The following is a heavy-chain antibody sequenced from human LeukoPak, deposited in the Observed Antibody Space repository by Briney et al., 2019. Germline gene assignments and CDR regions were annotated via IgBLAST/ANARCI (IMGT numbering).Heavy chain of an antibody. CDR3: AGDQLALNALNI. J-gene: IGHJ3*02. CDR1: GGSMNSHY. CDR2: ISYIGST. D-gene: IGHD1-1*01. V-gene: IGHV4-59*11. Sequence: PSETLSLTCTVSGGSMNSHYWSWIRQPPGKGLEWLGYISYIGSTNYSPALKSRVTISVDTPKNQFSLRLSSVTAADTAVYFCAGDQLALNALNIWGQGTMVSVSS.